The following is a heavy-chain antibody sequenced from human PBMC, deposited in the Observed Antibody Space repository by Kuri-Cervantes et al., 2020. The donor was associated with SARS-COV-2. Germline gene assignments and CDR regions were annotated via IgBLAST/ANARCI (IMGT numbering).Heavy chain of an antibody. Sequence: GGSLRLCCAASGFTFSSYWMHWVRQAPGKGLVWVSRINSDGGSTSYADSVKGRFTISRDNAKNTLYLQMNSLRAEDTAVYYCARDRTILDYFDYWGQGTLVTVSS. CDR2: INSDGGST. D-gene: IGHD3-9*01. J-gene: IGHJ4*02. V-gene: IGHV3-74*01. CDR3: ARDRTILDYFDY. CDR1: GFTFSSYW.